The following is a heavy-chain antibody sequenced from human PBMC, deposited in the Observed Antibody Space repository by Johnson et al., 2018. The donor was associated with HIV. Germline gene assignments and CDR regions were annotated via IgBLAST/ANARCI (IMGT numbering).Heavy chain of an antibody. D-gene: IGHD6-6*01. Sequence: VQLVESGGGLVQRGGSLRLSCAASGCTFSNYWMTWVRQTPGKGLEWVASINQAGSETVYVDSVKGRFTISRDNGENSLYQQMKGLRADDTAVYDCARDPGPGSSSHETSWGAFDIWGQGTRVTVSS. CDR1: GCTFSNYW. CDR2: INQAGSET. V-gene: IGHV3-7*01. J-gene: IGHJ3*02. CDR3: ARDPGPGSSSHETSWGAFDI.